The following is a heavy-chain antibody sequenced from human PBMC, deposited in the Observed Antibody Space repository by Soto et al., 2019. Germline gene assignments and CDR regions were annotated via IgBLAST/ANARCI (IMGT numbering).Heavy chain of an antibody. CDR3: ARDHRIVVVTTVDDAFDI. V-gene: IGHV1-46*01. J-gene: IGHJ3*02. CDR1: GYTFTSYY. D-gene: IGHD3-22*01. CDR2: INPSGGST. Sequence: ASVKVSCKASGYTFTSYYMHWVRQAPGQGLEWMGIINPSGGSTSYAQKFQGRVTMTRDTSTSTVYMELSSLRSDDTAVYYCARDHRIVVVTTVDDAFDIWGQGTMVSVSS.